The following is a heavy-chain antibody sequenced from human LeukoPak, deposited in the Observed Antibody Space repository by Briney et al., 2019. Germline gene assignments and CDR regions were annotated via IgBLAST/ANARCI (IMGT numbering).Heavy chain of an antibody. CDR2: ISGSGGST. CDR1: GFTFSSYA. V-gene: IGHV3-23*01. D-gene: IGHD5/OR15-5a*01. CDR3: AKHRVSIYYFEY. Sequence: PGGSLRLSCAASGFTFSSYAMSWVRQAPGKGLEWVSTISGSGGSTDYADSVKGRFTISRDNSKNTLYLQMNSLRAEDTAVYYCAKHRVSIYYFEYWGQGTLVTVSS. J-gene: IGHJ4*02.